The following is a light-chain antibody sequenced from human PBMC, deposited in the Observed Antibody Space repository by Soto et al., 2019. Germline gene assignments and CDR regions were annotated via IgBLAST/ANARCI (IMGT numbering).Light chain of an antibody. Sequence: DIQMTQSPSSLSASVVDRVTITCRTSQGIVKYLAWFQQKPGKVPKSLIYFASTLQSGVPSKFSGGVSGTDFTLTISSLLHEDLGTYYCLQYVAYSYTFGQGTKLEIK. V-gene: IGKV1-16*02. CDR1: QGIVKY. CDR3: LQYVAYSYT. J-gene: IGKJ2*01. CDR2: FAS.